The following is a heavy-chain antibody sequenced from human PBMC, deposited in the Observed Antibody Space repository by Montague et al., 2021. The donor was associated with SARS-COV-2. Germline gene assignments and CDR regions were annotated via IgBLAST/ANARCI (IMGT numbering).Heavy chain of an antibody. CDR1: GFSLSTSGMC. Sequence: PALVKPTQTRTLTCTFSGFSLSTSGMCVSWIRQPPGKALEWLARIDWDDDKYYSTSLKTRLTISKDTSKNQVVLTMTNMDPVDTATYYCARIRYDILTGYQTLFDYWGQGTLVTVSS. V-gene: IGHV2-70*11. D-gene: IGHD3-9*01. J-gene: IGHJ4*02. CDR2: IDWDDDK. CDR3: ARIRYDILTGYQTLFDY.